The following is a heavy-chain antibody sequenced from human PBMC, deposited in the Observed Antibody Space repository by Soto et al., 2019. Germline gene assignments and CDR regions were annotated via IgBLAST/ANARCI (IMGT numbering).Heavy chain of an antibody. Sequence: GGSLRLSCAASGFTFSSYAMSWVRQAPGKGLEWVSAISGSGGSTYYADSVKGRFTISRENSKNTLYLKMTSLRIEDTAVYYCAKSSDRAYGSSPYYYYAMDVWGQGTTVTVSS. CDR3: AKSSDRAYGSSPYYYYAMDV. CDR1: GFTFSSYA. V-gene: IGHV3-23*01. CDR2: ISGSGGST. D-gene: IGHD6-6*01. J-gene: IGHJ6*02.